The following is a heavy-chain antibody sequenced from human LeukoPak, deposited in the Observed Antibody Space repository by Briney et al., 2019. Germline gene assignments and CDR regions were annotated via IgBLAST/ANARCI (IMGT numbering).Heavy chain of an antibody. J-gene: IGHJ6*02. CDR2: IQYDGNSK. Sequence: GRSLRLSCAASGFTFSSYGMHWVRQAPGKGLEWVTFIQYDGNSKFYADSVKGRFTISRDNSKNTLFLQMNSLRPEDTAVYYCAKQAYCTTSSCNFFDFWGQGATVTVSS. CDR3: AKQAYCTTSSCNFFDF. V-gene: IGHV3-30*02. D-gene: IGHD2-2*01. CDR1: GFTFSSYG.